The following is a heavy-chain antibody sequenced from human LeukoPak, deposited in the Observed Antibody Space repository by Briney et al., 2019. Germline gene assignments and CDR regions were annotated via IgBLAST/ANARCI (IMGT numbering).Heavy chain of an antibody. J-gene: IGHJ4*02. Sequence: SETLSLTCAVSGYSISSGYYWGLIRQPPGKGLEWIGSIYHSGSTSYNPSLKSRVTISVDTSKKQFSLKLSSVTAAGTAVYYCARVSGSNYYYDYWGQGTLVTVSS. V-gene: IGHV4-38-2*01. CDR2: IYHSGST. D-gene: IGHD1-26*01. CDR3: ARVSGSNYYYDY. CDR1: GYSISSGYY.